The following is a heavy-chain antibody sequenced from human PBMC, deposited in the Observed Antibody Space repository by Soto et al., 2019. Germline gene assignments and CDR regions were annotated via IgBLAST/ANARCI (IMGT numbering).Heavy chain of an antibody. V-gene: IGHV3-23*01. J-gene: IGHJ6*02. Sequence: PGGSLRLSCAASGFTFSSYAMSWFRQAPGKWLEWVSAISGSGGSTYYADSVKGRFTISRDNSKNTLYLQMNSLRAEDTAVYYCATEGGGRANYYYYYGMDVWGQGXTVTVYS. CDR3: ATEGGGRANYYYYYGMDV. CDR2: ISGSGGST. D-gene: IGHD2-15*01. CDR1: GFTFSSYA.